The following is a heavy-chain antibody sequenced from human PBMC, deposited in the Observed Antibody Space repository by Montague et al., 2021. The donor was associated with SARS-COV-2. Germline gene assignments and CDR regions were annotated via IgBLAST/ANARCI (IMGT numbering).Heavy chain of an antibody. D-gene: IGHD2-8*02. CDR2: TKYTSTRYE. J-gene: IGHJ3*01. Sequence: CAISGDSVSSNIAAWNWIRQSPSRGLEWLVMTKYTSTRYETYAVSVQSRITITADTSKNQFSLHLNSVTPEDTAVYYCARDLYWAFDAWGLGTTVTVSA. CDR3: ARDLYWAFDA. V-gene: IGHV6-1*01. CDR1: GDSVSSNIAA.